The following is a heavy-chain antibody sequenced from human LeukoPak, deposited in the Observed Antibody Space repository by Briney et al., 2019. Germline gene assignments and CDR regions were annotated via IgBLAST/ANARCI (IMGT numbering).Heavy chain of an antibody. D-gene: IGHD3-10*01. J-gene: IGHJ4*02. V-gene: IGHV3-9*01. CDR3: TKDILPGGLGY. Sequence: GGSLRLSCAASGFTFSSYSMNWVRQAPGKGLEWVSGIMWDSGTIGYADSVKGRFTTSRDNAKNSLYLQMNSLRPEDTAFYYCTKDILPGGLGYWGQGTLVTVSS. CDR2: IMWDSGTI. CDR1: GFTFSSYS.